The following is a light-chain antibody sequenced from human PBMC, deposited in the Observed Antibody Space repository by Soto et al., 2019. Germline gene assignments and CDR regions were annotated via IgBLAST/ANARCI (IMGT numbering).Light chain of an antibody. CDR3: QHYNNWVLT. CDR1: RSAGNN. CDR2: DTS. Sequence: IVMTQSTATLSVSLGERVTLSCRASRSAGNNLAWYQQRVGQAPRLVIFDTSTRATGIPARFSGSGSETEFTLTINSLQAEDFAVYYCQHYNNWVLTFGGGTKVEIK. V-gene: IGKV3D-15*01. J-gene: IGKJ4*01.